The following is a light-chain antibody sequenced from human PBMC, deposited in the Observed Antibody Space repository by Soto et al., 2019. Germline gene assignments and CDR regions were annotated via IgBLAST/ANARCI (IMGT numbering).Light chain of an antibody. CDR2: GAS. J-gene: IGKJ4*01. CDR3: QQYDKWPLT. CDR1: QSVDIN. V-gene: IGKV3D-15*01. Sequence: EIVMTQSPATLSVSPGERATLSCRASQSVDINLAWYQQKPGQAPRLLIFGASTRDTGIPARFSGSGSGTDFTLTISSLQSEDFGVYFCQQYDKWPLTFGGGTKVEIK.